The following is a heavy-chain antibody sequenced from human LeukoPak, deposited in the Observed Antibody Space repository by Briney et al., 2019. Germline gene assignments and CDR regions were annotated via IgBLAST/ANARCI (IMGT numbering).Heavy chain of an antibody. CDR1: GFAFSIYW. D-gene: IGHD3-10*01. J-gene: IGHJ3*02. CDR2: INSDGSST. CDR3: ASVKRGLLWFGELKNAFDI. V-gene: IGHV3-74*01. Sequence: GGSLRLSCAASGFAFSIYWMHWVRQAPGKGLVWVSRINSDGSSTSYADSVKGRFTISRDNAKNTLYLQMNSLRAEDTAVYYCASVKRGLLWFGELKNAFDIWGQGTMVTVSS.